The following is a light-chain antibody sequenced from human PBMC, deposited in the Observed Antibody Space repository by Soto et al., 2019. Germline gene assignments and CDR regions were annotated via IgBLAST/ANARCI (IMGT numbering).Light chain of an antibody. CDR1: SSDVGGYNY. CDR2: EVT. V-gene: IGLV2-8*01. J-gene: IGLJ2*01. CDR3: SSYAGSNNFVV. Sequence: QSALTQPPSASGSPGQSVTISCTGTSSDVGGYNYVSWYQQHPGKAPKLMIYEVTKRPSGVPDRFSGSKSGNTASLTVSGVQAEDEEDYYCSSYAGSNNFVVFGGGTKLTVL.